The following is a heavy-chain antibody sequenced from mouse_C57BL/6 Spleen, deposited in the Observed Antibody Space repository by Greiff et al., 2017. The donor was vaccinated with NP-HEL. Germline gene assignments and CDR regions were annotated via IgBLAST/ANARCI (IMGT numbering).Heavy chain of an antibody. CDR2: ISDGGSYT. D-gene: IGHD1-1*01. J-gene: IGHJ4*01. CDR3: AIITTADYAMDY. CDR1: GFTFSSYA. Sequence: EVKLQESGGGLVKPGGSLKLSCAASGFTFSSYAMSWVRQTPEKRLEWVATISDGGSYTYYPDNVKGRFTISRDNAKNNLYLQMSHLKSEDTAMYYCAIITTADYAMDYWGQGTSVTVSS. V-gene: IGHV5-4*03.